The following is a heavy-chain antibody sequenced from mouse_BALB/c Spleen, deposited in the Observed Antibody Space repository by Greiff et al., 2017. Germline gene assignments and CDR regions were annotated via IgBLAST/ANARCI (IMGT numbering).Heavy chain of an antibody. Sequence: DVMLVESGGGLVKPGGSLKLSCAASGFTFSSYAMSWVRQSPEKRLEWVAEISSGGSYTYYPDTVTGRFTISRDNAKNTLYLEMSSLRSEDTAMYYCAKYGSSPNAMDYWGQGTSVTVSS. J-gene: IGHJ4*01. D-gene: IGHD1-1*01. CDR2: ISSGGSYT. V-gene: IGHV5-9-4*01. CDR3: AKYGSSPNAMDY. CDR1: GFTFSSYA.